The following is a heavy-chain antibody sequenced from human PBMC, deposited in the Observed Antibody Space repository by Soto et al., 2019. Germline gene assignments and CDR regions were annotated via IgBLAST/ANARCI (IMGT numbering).Heavy chain of an antibody. D-gene: IGHD2-15*01. CDR1: GNTFTSHW. CDR3: QSQYCSSGTCYFDY. Sequence: PGESLKISCKGSGNTFTSHWIGWVRQMPGKGLEWMGIIHVGDSETRYSPPFQGQVTISADKSISTAYLQWSSLKASDTAMYYCQSQYCSSGTCYFDYWGQGTLVTVSS. CDR2: IHVGDSET. V-gene: IGHV5-51*01. J-gene: IGHJ4*02.